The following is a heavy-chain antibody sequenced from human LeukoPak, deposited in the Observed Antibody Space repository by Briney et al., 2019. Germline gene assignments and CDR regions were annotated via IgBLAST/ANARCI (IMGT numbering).Heavy chain of an antibody. CDR2: IISDGSRT. V-gene: IGHV3-74*01. J-gene: IGHJ3*02. Sequence: GGSLRLSCAASGFTFSSYWMHWVRQAPGKGLVWVSLIISDGSRTSYADSVKGRFTISRDNAKNTLYLQMNTLRAEDTAVYYCARGVAHAFDIWGQGTMVTVSS. CDR1: GFTFSSYW. CDR3: ARGVAHAFDI. D-gene: IGHD5-12*01.